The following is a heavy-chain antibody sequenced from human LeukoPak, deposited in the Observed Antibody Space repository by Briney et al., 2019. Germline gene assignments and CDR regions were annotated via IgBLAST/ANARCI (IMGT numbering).Heavy chain of an antibody. D-gene: IGHD6-13*01. Sequence: GGSLRLSCAASGFTFDDYAMHWVRQAPGKGLEWVSGISWNSGSIGYADSVKGRFTISRDNAKNSLYLQMNSLRAEDTAVYYCAKDESRIAAAWAFDIWGQGTMVTVSS. CDR2: ISWNSGSI. CDR3: AKDESRIAAAWAFDI. CDR1: GFTFDDYA. V-gene: IGHV3-9*01. J-gene: IGHJ3*02.